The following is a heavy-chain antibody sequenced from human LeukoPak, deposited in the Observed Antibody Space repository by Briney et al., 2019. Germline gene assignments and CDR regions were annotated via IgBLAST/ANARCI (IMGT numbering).Heavy chain of an antibody. J-gene: IGHJ4*02. CDR3: SGRDSSRSPRAY. CDR2: IKPDGSEK. V-gene: IGHV3-7*01. CDR1: GLTFTDIW. D-gene: IGHD2-2*01. Sequence: GGSLRLSCAASGLTFTDIWMNWVRLAPGMGLEWLANIKPDGSEKYYVDSVKGRFAISRGNAKNEVYLEMNSLRAEDMGVYYCSGRDSSRSPRAYWGQGTLVSVSS.